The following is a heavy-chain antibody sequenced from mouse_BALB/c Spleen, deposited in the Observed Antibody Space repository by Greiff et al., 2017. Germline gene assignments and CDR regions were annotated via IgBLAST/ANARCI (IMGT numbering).Heavy chain of an antibody. D-gene: IGHD2-10*02. CDR3: ARGYGNYAMDY. CDR2: INPSTGYT. V-gene: IGHV1-7*01. Sequence: QVQLQQSGAELAKPGASVKMSCKASGYTFTSYWMHWVKQRPGQGLEWIGYINPSTGYTEYNQKFKGKATLTADKSSSTAYMQLSSLTSEDSAVYFCARGYGNYAMDYWGQGTSVTVSS. CDR1: GYTFTSYW. J-gene: IGHJ4*01.